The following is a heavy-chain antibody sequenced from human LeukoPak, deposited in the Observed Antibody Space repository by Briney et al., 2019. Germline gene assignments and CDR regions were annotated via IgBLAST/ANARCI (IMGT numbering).Heavy chain of an antibody. V-gene: IGHV4-59*08. Sequence: SETLSLTCTVSGGSISSYYWSWIRQPPGKGLEWIGYIYYSGSTNYNPSLKSRVTISVDTSKNQFSLKLSSVTAADTAVYYCARYGHSIDAFDIWGQGTMVTVSS. D-gene: IGHD2/OR15-2a*01. CDR3: ARYGHSIDAFDI. CDR2: IYYSGST. CDR1: GGSISSYY. J-gene: IGHJ3*02.